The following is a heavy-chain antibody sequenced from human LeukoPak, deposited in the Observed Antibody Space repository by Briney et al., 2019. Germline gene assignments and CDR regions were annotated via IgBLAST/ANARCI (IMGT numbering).Heavy chain of an antibody. CDR2: ISYNGNNK. D-gene: IGHD6-13*01. CDR3: AKDRSIAAADYYFDY. CDR1: GFTFSSYA. J-gene: IGHJ4*02. V-gene: IGHV3-30-3*01. Sequence: SGGSLRISCAASGFTFSSYAMHWVRQAPGKGLEWVAVISYNGNNKYNADSVKGRFTISRDNSKNTLYLQMNSLRSEDTAVYYCAKDRSIAAADYYFDYWGQGTLVTVSS.